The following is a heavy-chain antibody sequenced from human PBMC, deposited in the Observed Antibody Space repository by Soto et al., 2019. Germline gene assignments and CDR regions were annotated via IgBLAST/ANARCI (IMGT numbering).Heavy chain of an antibody. Sequence: QVQLVESGGGVVRPGRSLRLSCAASGFTFSSYGMHWVRQAPGKGLEWVAIISYDGSNKYYADSVKGRFTISRDNSKNTLFLQMNSLRPEDTAVYYCAKDRGYNSPFDYWGQGTRVTVSS. CDR2: ISYDGSNK. CDR3: AKDRGYNSPFDY. V-gene: IGHV3-30*18. CDR1: GFTFSSYG. D-gene: IGHD6-25*01. J-gene: IGHJ4*02.